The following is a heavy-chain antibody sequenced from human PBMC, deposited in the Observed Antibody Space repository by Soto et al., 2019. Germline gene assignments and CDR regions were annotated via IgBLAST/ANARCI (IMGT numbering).Heavy chain of an antibody. V-gene: IGHV5-10-1*01. CDR1: GYSFTSYW. J-gene: IGHJ6*02. D-gene: IGHD4-4*01. CDR2: IDPSDSYT. CDR3: ARHRTVRYYYGMDV. Sequence: GESLKISCNGSGYSFTSYWISWVGQMPWKGLEWMGRIDPSDSYTNYSPSFQGHVTISADKSISTAYLQWSSLKASDTAMYYCARHRTVRYYYGMDVWGQGTTVTVSS.